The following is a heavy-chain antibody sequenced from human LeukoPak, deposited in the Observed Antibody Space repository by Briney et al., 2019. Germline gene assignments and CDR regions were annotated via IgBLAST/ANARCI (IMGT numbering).Heavy chain of an antibody. Sequence: RASETLSLTCDVSGYSISRGYYWGWVRQSPGKGLEWIANIHHSGRTYYNPSLKSRVTISVDMSKNQISLKLTSVTAADTAVYHCTRETIRFCSDTDCLQGEFWGQGALVTVSS. V-gene: IGHV4-38-2*02. CDR3: TRETIRFCSDTDCLQGEF. CDR2: IHHSGRT. CDR1: GYSISRGYY. D-gene: IGHD2-15*01. J-gene: IGHJ4*02.